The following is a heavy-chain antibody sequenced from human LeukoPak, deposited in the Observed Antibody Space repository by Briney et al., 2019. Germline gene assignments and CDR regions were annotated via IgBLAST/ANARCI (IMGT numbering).Heavy chain of an antibody. V-gene: IGHV4-31*03. Sequence: PSETLSLTCTVSGGSISSGGYSWSWIRQHPGKGLEWIGYIYYSGSTYYNPSLKSRVTISVDTSKNQFSLKLSSVTAADTAVYYCARGRYYGSGSYFPGRSEIDYWGQGTLVTVSS. J-gene: IGHJ4*02. CDR3: ARGRYYGSGSYFPGRSEIDY. D-gene: IGHD3-10*01. CDR2: IYYSGST. CDR1: GGSISSGGYS.